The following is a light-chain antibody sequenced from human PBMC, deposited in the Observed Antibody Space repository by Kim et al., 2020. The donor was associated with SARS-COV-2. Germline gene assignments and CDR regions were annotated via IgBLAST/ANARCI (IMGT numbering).Light chain of an antibody. Sequence: VALGQTVRSTCQGDSLRSYYASWYQQTPGQAPVLVIYGKNNRPSGIPDRFSGSSSGNTASLTITGAQAEDEADYYCNSRDSSGNVVFGGGTQLTVL. CDR2: GKN. J-gene: IGLJ2*01. V-gene: IGLV3-19*01. CDR3: NSRDSSGNVV. CDR1: SLRSYY.